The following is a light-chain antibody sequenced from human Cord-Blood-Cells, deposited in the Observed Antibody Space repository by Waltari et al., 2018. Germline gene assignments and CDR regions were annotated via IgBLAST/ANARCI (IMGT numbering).Light chain of an antibody. J-gene: IGLJ2*01. CDR2: EVS. CDR1: SRHVGGYTY. CDR3: SSYTSSSTVV. Sequence: QSALTQPASVSGSPGQSITISCTGTSRHVGGYTYVSWYQQHPGKAPKLMIYEVSNRPSGVSNRFSGSKSGNTASLTISGLQAEDEADYYCSSYTSSSTVVFGGGTKLTVL. V-gene: IGLV2-14*01.